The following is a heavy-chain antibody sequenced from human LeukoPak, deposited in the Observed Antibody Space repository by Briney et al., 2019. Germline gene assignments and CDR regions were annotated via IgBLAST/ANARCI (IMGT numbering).Heavy chain of an antibody. D-gene: IGHD5-18*01. CDR1: GFTFSSYW. CDR3: ARSLWPEDY. CDR2: IKQDGSEK. V-gene: IGHV3-7*01. J-gene: IGHJ4*02. Sequence: PGGSLRLSCAASGFTFSSYWMSWVCQAPGKGLEWVANIKQDGSEKNYVDSVKGRFTISRDNAKTSLYLQMNSLRAEDTAVYYCARSLWPEDYWGQGTLATVSS.